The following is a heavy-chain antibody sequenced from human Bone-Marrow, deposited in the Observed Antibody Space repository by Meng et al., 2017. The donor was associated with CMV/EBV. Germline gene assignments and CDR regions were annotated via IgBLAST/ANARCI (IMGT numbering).Heavy chain of an antibody. CDR3: ESGLDYGDNNWCDP. CDR2: IIPIFGTA. V-gene: IGHV1-69*05. D-gene: IGHD4-17*01. Sequence: SVKVSCKASGGTFSSYAISWVRQAPGQGLEWMGGIIPIFGTANYAQRFQGRVTITTDESTSTAYMELSSPRSEDTAVYYCESGLDYGDNNWCDPWGQGTLVTVSS. J-gene: IGHJ5*02. CDR1: GGTFSSYA.